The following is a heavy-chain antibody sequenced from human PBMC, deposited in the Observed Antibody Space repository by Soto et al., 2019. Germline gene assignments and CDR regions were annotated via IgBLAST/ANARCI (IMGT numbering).Heavy chain of an antibody. CDR3: ASERSGEITIVRGVRDRRDV. D-gene: IGHD3-10*01. CDR1: GGSISSGGYY. J-gene: IGHJ6*02. V-gene: IGHV4-31*03. CDR2: SYYSGST. Sequence: QVQLQESGPGLVKPSQTLSLTCTVSGGSISSGGYYWSWIRQHPGNGLEWIGSSYYSGSTYYNPSLKSRVTISVDTSKNQFSLKLSSVTSADTAVYYCASERSGEITIVRGVRDRRDVWGQGTTVTVSS.